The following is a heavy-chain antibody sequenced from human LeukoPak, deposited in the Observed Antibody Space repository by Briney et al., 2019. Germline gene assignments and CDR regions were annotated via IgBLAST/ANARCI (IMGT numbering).Heavy chain of an antibody. J-gene: IGHJ4*02. D-gene: IGHD6-19*01. CDR1: GYNFTIYW. CDR3: ARQEGYSSGWLKT. CDR2: IYPRDSDT. V-gene: IGHV5-51*01. Sequence: GESLKISCKGSGYNFTIYWISWMRLMPGKGLEWMGFIYPRDSDTRYSPSFQGQVTMSADKSKSTAYLQWSSLTASDSAIYYFARQEGYSSGWLKTWGQGTLVTVSS.